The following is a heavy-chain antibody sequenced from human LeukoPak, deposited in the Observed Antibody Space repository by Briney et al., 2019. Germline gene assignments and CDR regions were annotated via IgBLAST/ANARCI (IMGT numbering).Heavy chain of an antibody. CDR1: GFTFSHYW. J-gene: IGHJ4*02. D-gene: IGHD5-12*01. CDR3: VRDGGVSGYDLLDY. Sequence: PGGSLRLSCAASGFTFSHYWMTWVCQAPGKGLEWVAQINQDGSEEYYMDSVKARFTISRDNAKNSVFLQMNSLRAEDTAVYYCVRDGGVSGYDLLDYWGQGTLVTVSS. CDR2: INQDGSEE. V-gene: IGHV3-7*01.